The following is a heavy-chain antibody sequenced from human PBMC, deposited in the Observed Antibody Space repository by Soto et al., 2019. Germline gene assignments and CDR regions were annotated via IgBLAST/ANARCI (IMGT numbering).Heavy chain of an antibody. CDR3: ARDFDY. Sequence: GGTLRLSCAASGFTCSSYAMHWVRQAPGKGLEWVAVISYDGSNKYYADSVKGRFTISRDNSKNTLYLQMNSLRAEVTAVYYCARDFDYWGQGTLVTVSS. CDR2: ISYDGSNK. CDR1: GFTCSSYA. V-gene: IGHV3-30-3*01. J-gene: IGHJ4*02.